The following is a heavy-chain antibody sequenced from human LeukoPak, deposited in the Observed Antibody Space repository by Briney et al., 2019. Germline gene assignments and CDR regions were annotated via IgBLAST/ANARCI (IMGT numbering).Heavy chain of an antibody. CDR2: ISSSSSYI. CDR3: ARLPSGSYASWFDP. D-gene: IGHD1-26*01. CDR1: GFTFSSYS. J-gene: IGHJ5*02. Sequence: PGGSLRLSCAASGFTFSSYSMNWVRQAPGKGLEWVSSISSSSSYIYYADSVKGRFTISRDNAKNSLYLQMNSLRAEDTAVYYCARLPSGSYASWFDPWGQGTLVTVSS. V-gene: IGHV3-21*04.